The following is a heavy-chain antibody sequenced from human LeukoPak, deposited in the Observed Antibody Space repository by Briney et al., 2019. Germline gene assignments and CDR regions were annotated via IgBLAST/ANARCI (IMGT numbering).Heavy chain of an antibody. CDR2: TYYRSKWYN. J-gene: IGHJ5*02. V-gene: IGHV6-1*01. CDR1: GDIFSSNGAA. Sequence: SQTLSLTCAISGDIFSSNGAAWNWIRQSRSRGLEWLGRTYYRSKWYNDYAGTVQSRITINPDTSKNQFSLQLNSVTPEDTAVYYCTRVSLEAGFNWFDPWGQGTLVTVSS. CDR3: TRVSLEAGFNWFDP. D-gene: IGHD6-19*01.